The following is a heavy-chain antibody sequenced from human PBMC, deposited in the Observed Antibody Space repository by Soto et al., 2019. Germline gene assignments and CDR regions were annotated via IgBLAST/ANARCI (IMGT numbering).Heavy chain of an antibody. V-gene: IGHV3-23*01. CDR2: ISGSGGST. CDR1: GFTFSSYA. Sequence: GGPLRPSCAASGFTFSSYAMSWVRQAPGKGLEWVSAISGSGGSTYYANYVKGRFTISRDNSKNTLYLQMNSLRAEDTAVYYCAKGFSGWYLDAFDIWGQGTMVTVSS. J-gene: IGHJ3*02. CDR3: AKGFSGWYLDAFDI. D-gene: IGHD6-19*01.